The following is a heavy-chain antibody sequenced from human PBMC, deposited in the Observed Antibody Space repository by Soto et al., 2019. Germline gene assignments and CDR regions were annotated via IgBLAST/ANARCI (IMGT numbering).Heavy chain of an antibody. J-gene: IGHJ6*01. Sequence: ASVKVSCKASGYTLTGYYMHWVRQAPGQGLEWMGWINPNSGGTNYAQKFQGRVTMTRDTSISTAYMELSRLRSDDTAVYYCARVMGGGYYYGMDVWGQGTTVTVSS. D-gene: IGHD1-26*01. CDR1: GYTLTGYY. CDR2: INPNSGGT. CDR3: ARVMGGGYYYGMDV. V-gene: IGHV1-2*02.